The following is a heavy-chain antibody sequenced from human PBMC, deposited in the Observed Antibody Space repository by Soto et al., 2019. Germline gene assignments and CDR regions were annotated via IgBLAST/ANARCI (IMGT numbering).Heavy chain of an antibody. D-gene: IGHD3-22*01. CDR1: GFTFSSYG. J-gene: IGHJ4*02. CDR3: ANYYYYDSSGYYDY. Sequence: GGSLRLSCAASGFTFSSYGMHWVRQAPGKGLEWVAVISYDGSNKYYADSVKGRFTISRDNSKNTLYLQMNSLRAEDTAVYYCANYYYYDSSGYYDYWGQGTLVTVS. V-gene: IGHV3-30*18. CDR2: ISYDGSNK.